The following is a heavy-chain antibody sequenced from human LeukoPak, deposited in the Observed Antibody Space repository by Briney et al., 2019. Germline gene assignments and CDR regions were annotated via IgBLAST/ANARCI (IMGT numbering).Heavy chain of an antibody. J-gene: IGHJ4*02. CDR1: GGSISSYY. CDR3: ARGVVRYTCAL. Sequence: PSETLSLTCTVSGGSISSYYWSWLRQPPGKGLEWIGYIYYSGSTNYNPSLKSRVAISVDTSKNQFSLKLISVTAADTAVYYCARGVVRYTCALWGQGTLVTVSS. V-gene: IGHV4-59*01. CDR2: IYYSGST. D-gene: IGHD3-9*01.